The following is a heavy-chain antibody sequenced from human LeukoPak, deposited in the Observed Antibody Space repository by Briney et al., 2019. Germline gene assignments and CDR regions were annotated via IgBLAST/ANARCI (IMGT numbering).Heavy chain of an antibody. CDR3: VRDGGVSGYDLLDY. Sequence: GGSLRLSCAASGFTFSNYWMTWVRQAPGKGLEWVAHINQDGSEGHYMDSVKARFTISRDNAKNSLSLQMNSLKAEDTAVYYCVRDGGVSGYDLLDYWGQGTLVTVSS. J-gene: IGHJ4*02. CDR1: GFTFSNYW. V-gene: IGHV3-7*01. CDR2: INQDGSEG. D-gene: IGHD5-12*01.